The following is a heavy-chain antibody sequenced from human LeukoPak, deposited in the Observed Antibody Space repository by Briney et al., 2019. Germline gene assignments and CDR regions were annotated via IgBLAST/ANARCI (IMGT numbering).Heavy chain of an antibody. J-gene: IGHJ4*02. D-gene: IGHD2-15*01. CDR2: ISGSGGST. CDR3: AKGSAVVAA. Sequence: GGSLRLSCAASGFIFHTYDMSWVRQAPGKGLEWVSAISGSGGSTYYADSVKGRFTISRDNSKNTLYLQMNSLRAEDTAVYYCAKGSAVVAAWGQGTLVTVSS. CDR1: GFIFHTYD. V-gene: IGHV3-23*01.